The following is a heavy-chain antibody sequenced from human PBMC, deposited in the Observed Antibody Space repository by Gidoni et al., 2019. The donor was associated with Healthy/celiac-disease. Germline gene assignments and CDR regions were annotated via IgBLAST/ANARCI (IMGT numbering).Heavy chain of an antibody. CDR3: ARPRVGVSYGDDAFDI. J-gene: IGHJ3*02. D-gene: IGHD5-18*01. V-gene: IGHV5-51*01. CDR1: GYSFTRYW. Sequence: EVQLVQPGAEVKNPGAARTISCMGFGYSFTRYWTGWLRQMPGKGLEWMGIIYPGDSDTRYSPSFQGQVTISADKSISTAYLQWSSLKASDTAMYYCARPRVGVSYGDDAFDIWGQGTMVTVSS. CDR2: IYPGDSDT.